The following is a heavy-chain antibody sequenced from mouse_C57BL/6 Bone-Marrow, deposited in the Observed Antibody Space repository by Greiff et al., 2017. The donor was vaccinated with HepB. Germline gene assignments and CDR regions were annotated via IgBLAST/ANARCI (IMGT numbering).Heavy chain of an antibody. CDR1: GYTFTSYW. Sequence: QVQLQQPGAELVKPGASVKLSCKASGYTFTSYWMHWVKQRPGQGLEWIGMIRPNSGSTNYNEKFKSKATLTVDKSSSTAYMQLSSLTSEDSAVYYCARDYYGSSYTWFAYWGQGTLVTVSA. CDR3: ARDYYGSSYTWFAY. V-gene: IGHV1-64*01. D-gene: IGHD1-1*01. CDR2: IRPNSGST. J-gene: IGHJ3*01.